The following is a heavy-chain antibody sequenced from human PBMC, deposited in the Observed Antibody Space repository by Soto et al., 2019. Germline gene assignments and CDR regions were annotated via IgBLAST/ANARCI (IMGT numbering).Heavy chain of an antibody. J-gene: IGHJ4*02. CDR1: GYTLTELS. CDR3: ATTDCSGGSCYSYYFDY. Sequence: ASVKVSCKGSGYTLTELSMHWVRQAPGKGLEWMGGFDPEDGETIYAQKFQGRVTMTEDTSTDTAYMELSSLRSEDTAVYYCATTDCSGGSCYSYYFDYWGQGTLLTVSS. D-gene: IGHD2-15*01. V-gene: IGHV1-24*01. CDR2: FDPEDGET.